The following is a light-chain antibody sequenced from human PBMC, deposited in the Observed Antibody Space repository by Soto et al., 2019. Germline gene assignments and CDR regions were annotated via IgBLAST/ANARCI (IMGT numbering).Light chain of an antibody. Sequence: EIVLTQSPGTLSSSPGERATLSCRASQSVSSSHLAWYQQKPGQAARLLIYGASSRANGIPDRFSGSGSGTDFTLTISRLEPDDFAVYFCQQYGDSPMYNFGQGTKLEI. J-gene: IGKJ2*01. CDR2: GAS. CDR1: QSVSSSH. V-gene: IGKV3-20*01. CDR3: QQYGDSPMYN.